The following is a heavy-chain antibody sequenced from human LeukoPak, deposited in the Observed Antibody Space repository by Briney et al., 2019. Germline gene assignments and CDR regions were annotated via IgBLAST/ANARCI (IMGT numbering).Heavy chain of an antibody. CDR3: ARDKTYDSSGPEDY. J-gene: IGHJ4*02. D-gene: IGHD3-22*01. CDR1: GVTFSSYA. CDR2: ISYDGSNK. V-gene: IGHV3-30-3*01. Sequence: GGSLRLSCAASGVTFSSYAMSWVRQAPGKGLEWVAVISYDGSNKYYADSVKGRFTISRDNSKNTLYLQMNSLRAEDTAVYYCARDKTYDSSGPEDYWGQGTLVTVSS.